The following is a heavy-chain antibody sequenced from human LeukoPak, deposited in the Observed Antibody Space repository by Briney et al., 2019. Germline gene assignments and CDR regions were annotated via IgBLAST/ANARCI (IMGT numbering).Heavy chain of an antibody. Sequence: SVKVSCKASGGTFSSYAISWVRQAPGQGLEWMGGIIPIFGTANYAQKFQGRVTITTDESTSTAYMELSSLRSEDTAVYYCASGQPIFGAVIAYYMDVWGKGTTVTVSS. CDR3: ASGQPIFGAVIAYYMDV. D-gene: IGHD3-3*01. V-gene: IGHV1-69*05. J-gene: IGHJ6*03. CDR2: IIPIFGTA. CDR1: GGTFSSYA.